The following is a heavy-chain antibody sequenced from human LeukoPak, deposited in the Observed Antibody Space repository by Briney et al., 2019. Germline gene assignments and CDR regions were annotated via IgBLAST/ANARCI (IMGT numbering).Heavy chain of an antibody. CDR1: GGTFSSYS. D-gene: IGHD2-15*01. V-gene: IGHV1-69*13. J-gene: IGHJ4*02. CDR2: IIPIFGTA. CDR3: ARGQSVPSGPFDY. Sequence: GASVKVSCKASGGTFSSYSISWVRQAPGQGLEWMGGIIPIFGTANCAQKFQGRVTITPDQSTSTASLELSSLRSEDTAVYYCARGQSVPSGPFDYWGQGTLVTVSP.